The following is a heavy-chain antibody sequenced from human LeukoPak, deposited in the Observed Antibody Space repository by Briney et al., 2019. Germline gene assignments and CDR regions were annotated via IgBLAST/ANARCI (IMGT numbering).Heavy chain of an antibody. D-gene: IGHD3-10*01. V-gene: IGHV3-48*04. CDR2: ISSSGSNI. CDR1: GFTFSSYS. J-gene: IGHJ4*02. CDR3: AKEDGNYGSGRYYYFDY. Sequence: GGSLRLSCAASGFTFSSYSLNWVRQAPGKGLEGISYISSSGSNIDYADSVKGRFTISRENGKNSLFLQMNSMRAEDTAVYYCAKEDGNYGSGRYYYFDYWGQGTLVTVSS.